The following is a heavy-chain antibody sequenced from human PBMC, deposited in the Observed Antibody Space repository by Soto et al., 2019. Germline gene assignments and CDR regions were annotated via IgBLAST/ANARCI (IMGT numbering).Heavy chain of an antibody. Sequence: PGGSLRLSCGASGFTFTRYSMNWVRQAPGKGLEWVSSISSTTNYIYYGDFMKGRFTISGDNAKNSLYLEMNSLRAEDTAVYYCARESEDLTSNFDYWGQGTLVTVYS. V-gene: IGHV3-21*06. CDR3: ARESEDLTSNFDY. CDR1: GFTFTRYS. D-gene: IGHD7-27*01. CDR2: ISSTTNYI. J-gene: IGHJ4*02.